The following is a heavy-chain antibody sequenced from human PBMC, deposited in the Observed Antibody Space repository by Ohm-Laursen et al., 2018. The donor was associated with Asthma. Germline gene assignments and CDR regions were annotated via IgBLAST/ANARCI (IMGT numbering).Heavy chain of an antibody. V-gene: IGHV4-39*01. Sequence: SDTLSLTCSVSGGSMSSYTYYWGWVRQPPGKGLEWIGSIFYNGRTNYNPSLNSRVTISMDTSKNQFSLMLNSVTAADTAVYYCARGRCSSTSCEAPDYWGQGTLVTVSS. J-gene: IGHJ4*02. D-gene: IGHD2-2*01. CDR3: ARGRCSSTSCEAPDY. CDR2: IFYNGRT. CDR1: GGSMSSYTYY.